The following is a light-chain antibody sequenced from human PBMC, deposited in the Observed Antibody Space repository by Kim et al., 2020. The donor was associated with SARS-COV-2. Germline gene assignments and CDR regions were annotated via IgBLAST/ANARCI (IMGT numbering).Light chain of an antibody. CDR3: QHHRTYPIT. V-gene: IGKV1-5*01. J-gene: IGKJ5*01. Sequence: GDRVNITCRASQSIGGWLAWYQQKPGKAPKLLIHDASSVERGVPSRFSGCGSETEFTLTISSLQPDDFATYYCQHHRTYPITFGQGTRL. CDR2: DAS. CDR1: QSIGGW.